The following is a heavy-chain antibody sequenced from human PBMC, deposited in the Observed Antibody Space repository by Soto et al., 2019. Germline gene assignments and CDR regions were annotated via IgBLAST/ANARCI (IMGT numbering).Heavy chain of an antibody. D-gene: IGHD1-26*01. CDR3: VRDRSGSYLQGFDY. V-gene: IGHV3-7*01. CDR1: GFTFSSYW. CDR2: IKHDGSEK. J-gene: IGHJ4*02. Sequence: EVQLVESGGGLVHLGGSRRLSCAASGFTFSSYWMTWVRQAPGKGLEWVANIKHDGSEKYYVDSVKGRFTISRDNARNSVFLEMKSLRAEDTAVYSCVRDRSGSYLQGFDYWGQGTLGTVSS.